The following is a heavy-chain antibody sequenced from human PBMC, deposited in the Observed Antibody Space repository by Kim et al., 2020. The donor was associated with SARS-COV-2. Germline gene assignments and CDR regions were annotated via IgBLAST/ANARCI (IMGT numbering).Heavy chain of an antibody. D-gene: IGHD1-26*01. Sequence: QKFQGRVTITRDTSASTAYMELSSLRSEDTAVYYCARGGSYSIHYYYMDVWGKGTTVTVSS. CDR3: ARGGSYSIHYYYMDV. V-gene: IGHV1-3*01. J-gene: IGHJ6*03.